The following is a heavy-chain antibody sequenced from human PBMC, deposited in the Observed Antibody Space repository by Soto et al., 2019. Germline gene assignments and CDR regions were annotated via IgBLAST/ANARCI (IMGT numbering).Heavy chain of an antibody. CDR2: ISYDGSNK. J-gene: IGHJ5*02. V-gene: IGHV3-30-3*01. D-gene: IGHD1-1*01. CDR1: GFTFSSYA. Sequence: QVQLVESGGGVVQPGRSLRLSCAASGFTFSSYAMHWVRQAPGKGLEWVAVISYDGSNKYYADSVKGRFTISRDNSKKTLYLQMNSLRAEDTAVYYCARETKGGWFDPWGQGTLVTVSS. CDR3: ARETKGGWFDP.